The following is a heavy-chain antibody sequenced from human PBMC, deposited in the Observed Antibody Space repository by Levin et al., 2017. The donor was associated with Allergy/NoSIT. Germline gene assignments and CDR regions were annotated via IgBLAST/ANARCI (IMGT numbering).Heavy chain of an antibody. D-gene: IGHD1-26*01. Sequence: GESLPLSFSSSFFPFLLSFLPFFLPSPFPFLFFFSRINSDGSSTSYADSVKGRFTISRDNARNTLYLQMNSLRAEDTAVYYCARVLSGSQTVGNYGMDVWGQGTTVTVSS. V-gene: IGHV3-74*01. CDR3: ARVLSGSQTVGNYGMDV. CDR1: FFPFLLSF. CDR2: INSDGSST. J-gene: IGHJ6*02.